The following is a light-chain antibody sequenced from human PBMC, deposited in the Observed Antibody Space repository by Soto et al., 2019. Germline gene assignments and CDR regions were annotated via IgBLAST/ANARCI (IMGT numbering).Light chain of an antibody. CDR1: QGIEND. J-gene: IGKJ2*01. V-gene: IGKV1-6*01. CDR3: LQDYSYPYT. Sequence: AIQMTQSPSSLSASVGDRVTIACRASQGIENDLAWYQQKPGRAPKLLIYAASSFHSGVPSRFSGSGSGTDFTLTISSLQPEDFATYYGLQDYSYPYTFGQGTKLEIK. CDR2: AAS.